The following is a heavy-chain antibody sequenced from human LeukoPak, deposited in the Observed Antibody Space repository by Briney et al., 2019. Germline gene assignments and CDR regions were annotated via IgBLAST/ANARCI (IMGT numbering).Heavy chain of an antibody. CDR3: ASRRAVFWRGNYNPPDALNI. CDR2: MNPNSGNT. CDR1: GYTFTGYD. D-gene: IGHD3-3*01. V-gene: IGHV1-8*01. Sequence: ASVKVSCKASGYTFTGYDINWVRQATGQGLEWMGWMNPNSGNTGYAQKFQGRVTMTRNTSISTAYMELSSLRSEDTAVYYCASRRAVFWRGNYNPPDALNIWAKGQWSPSLQ. J-gene: IGHJ3*02.